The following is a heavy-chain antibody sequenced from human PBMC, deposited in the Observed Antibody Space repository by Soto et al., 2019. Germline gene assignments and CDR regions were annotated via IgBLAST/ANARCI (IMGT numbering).Heavy chain of an antibody. CDR2: IYQSKSA. CDR3: ARGDTRLGELSHDY. V-gene: IGHV4-30-2*01. CDR1: GGSVTSGGHS. D-gene: IGHD3-16*02. Sequence: SSETLSLTCVVSGGSVTSGGHSWSWIRQAPGKGLEWVGSIYQSKSAYYNPSLRSRVAISVDRPNNQVSLRMTSVTAADTAIYYCARGDTRLGELSHDYWGQGTLVTVSS. J-gene: IGHJ4*02.